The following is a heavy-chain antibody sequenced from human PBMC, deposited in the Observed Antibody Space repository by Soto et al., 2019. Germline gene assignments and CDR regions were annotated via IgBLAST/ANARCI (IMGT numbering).Heavy chain of an antibody. J-gene: IGHJ3*02. CDR2: IYYSGST. CDR1: GGSISSGDYY. Sequence: QVQLQESGPGLVKPSQTLSLTCTVSGGSISSGDYYWSWIRQPPGKGLEWIGYIYYSGSTYYNPSLKSGVTKSVDTSKHQLSLKLSSVTAADTAVYYCARSRYGDYVGCAFDIWGLGTMVTVSS. D-gene: IGHD4-17*01. V-gene: IGHV4-30-4*01. CDR3: ARSRYGDYVGCAFDI.